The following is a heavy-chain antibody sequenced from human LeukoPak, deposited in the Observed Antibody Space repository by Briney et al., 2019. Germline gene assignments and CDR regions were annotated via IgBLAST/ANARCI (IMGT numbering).Heavy chain of an antibody. V-gene: IGHV1-24*01. CDR3: ATAGTATFGVVDYYMDV. D-gene: IGHD3-3*01. CDR1: GYTLTELS. CDR2: FDPEDGET. Sequence: ASVKVSCKVSGYTLTELSMHWVRQAPGKGLEWMGGFDPEDGETIYAQKFQGRVTMTEDTSTDTAYMELSSLRSEDTAVYYCATAGTATFGVVDYYMDVWGKGTTVTVSS. J-gene: IGHJ6*03.